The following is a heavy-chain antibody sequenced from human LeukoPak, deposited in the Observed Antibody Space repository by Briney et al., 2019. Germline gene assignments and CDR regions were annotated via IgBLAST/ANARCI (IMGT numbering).Heavy chain of an antibody. V-gene: IGHV3-74*01. D-gene: IGHD5-18*01. CDR1: GFTFSSYW. J-gene: IGHJ4*02. CDR2: INLEGSST. CDR3: ARDPIGYSYIDY. Sequence: GGSLRLSCTISGFTFSSYWMHWVRQAPGKGLVWVSRINLEGSSTNYADSVKGRFTISRDNAKNNLYLQMNSLRAEDTALYYCARDPIGYSYIDYWGQGTLVTVSS.